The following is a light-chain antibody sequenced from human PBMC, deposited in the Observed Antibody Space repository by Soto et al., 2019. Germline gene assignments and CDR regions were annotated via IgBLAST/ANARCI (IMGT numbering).Light chain of an antibody. CDR2: GTS. J-gene: IGKJ2*01. Sequence: DIVLTQSPGTLSLSPGERATLSCRASRSVTSRYLAWYQQKPGQAPRLLIYGTSSRATGIPDRFSGSGSGTDFTLTLSRLEHEDFAVYYCHQYGYSPYTFGQGTDLEIK. CDR3: HQYGYSPYT. V-gene: IGKV3-20*01. CDR1: RSVTSRY.